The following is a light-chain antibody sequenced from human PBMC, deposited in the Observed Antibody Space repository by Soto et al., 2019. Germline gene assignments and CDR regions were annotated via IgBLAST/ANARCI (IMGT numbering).Light chain of an antibody. CDR2: DAS. CDR1: QSVSSY. Sequence: EIVLTQSPATLSLSPGERATLSCRASQSVSSYLAWYQQKPGQAPRLLIYDASNRATGIPARFSGSGSGTAFTLTISSLEAEDFAVYYCQERSSWLTFGGGTKVEIK. CDR3: QERSSWLT. J-gene: IGKJ4*01. V-gene: IGKV3-11*01.